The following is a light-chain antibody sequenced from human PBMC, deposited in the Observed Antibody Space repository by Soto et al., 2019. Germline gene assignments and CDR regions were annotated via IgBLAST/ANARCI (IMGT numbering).Light chain of an antibody. V-gene: IGLV2-14*01. CDR3: SSYTTSSTLG. CDR1: SSDIGAYNY. Sequence: QSALTQPASVSGSPGQSITISCTGTSSDIGAYNYVSWYQQHPGKAPKLMIYGVTNRPSGVSNRFSGSKSGNTASLTISGLQAADEADYYCSSYTTSSTLGFGGGTKLTVL. CDR2: GVT. J-gene: IGLJ2*01.